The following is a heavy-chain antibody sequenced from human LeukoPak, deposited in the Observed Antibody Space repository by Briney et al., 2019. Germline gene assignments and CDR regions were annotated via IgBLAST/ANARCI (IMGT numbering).Heavy chain of an antibody. D-gene: IGHD1-26*01. J-gene: IGHJ4*02. CDR1: GFTFGSYA. CDR2: ISNTGDTT. CDR3: VTDLRNSLGATYLDY. Sequence: PGGSLRLSRAASGFTFGSYAMSWVRQPPGKGLEWVSTISNTGDTTYDADSVKGRFTISRDNSKNTLYLQMSSLRAEDAAVYYCVTDLRNSLGATYLDYWGQGTLVTVSS. V-gene: IGHV3-23*01.